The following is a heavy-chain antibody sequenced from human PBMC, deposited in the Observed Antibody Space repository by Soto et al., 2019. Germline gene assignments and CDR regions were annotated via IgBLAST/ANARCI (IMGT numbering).Heavy chain of an antibody. J-gene: IGHJ4*02. CDR2: IYYSGST. D-gene: IGHD4-4*01. CDR1: GGSIGGYY. CDR3: ARRPVTTLLYFDY. V-gene: IGHV4-59*01. Sequence: SETLCLTCSVSGGSIGGYYWSWIRQPPGKGLEWIGDIYYSGSTNYNPSLKSRVTILGDTSQNQFSLKLSSVTAADTAVYYCARRPVTTLLYFDYWGQGTLVTVSS.